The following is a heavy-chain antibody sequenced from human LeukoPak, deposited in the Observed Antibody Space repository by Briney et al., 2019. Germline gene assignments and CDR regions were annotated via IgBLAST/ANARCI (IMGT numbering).Heavy chain of an antibody. Sequence: GGSLRLSCAASGFTLSSHPMNWVRQAPGKGLEWVSYIGNDGRMMYYADSVKGRFTISRDSAKNSLYLQMNSLGADDTAVYYCARDASHFDSSRYFHNYYYGMDVWGQGNTVTVSS. D-gene: IGHD3-22*01. J-gene: IGHJ6*02. CDR3: ARDASHFDSSRYFHNYYYGMDV. V-gene: IGHV3-48*03. CDR1: GFTLSSHP. CDR2: IGNDGRMM.